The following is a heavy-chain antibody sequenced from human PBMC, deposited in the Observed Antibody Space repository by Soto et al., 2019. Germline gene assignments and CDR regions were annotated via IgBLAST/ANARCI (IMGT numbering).Heavy chain of an antibody. V-gene: IGHV3-30*18. CDR2: ISYDGSNK. CDR1: GFTFSSYG. D-gene: IGHD6-13*01. J-gene: IGHJ6*02. Sequence: QVQLVESGGGVVQPGRSLRLSCAASGFTFSSYGMHWVRQAPGKGLEWVAVISYDGSNKYYADSVKGRFTISRDNSKNTLYLQMNSLRAEDTAVYYCAKDSSEGIAAAGSYYYYYYGMDVWGQGTTVTVSS. CDR3: AKDSSEGIAAAGSYYYYYYGMDV.